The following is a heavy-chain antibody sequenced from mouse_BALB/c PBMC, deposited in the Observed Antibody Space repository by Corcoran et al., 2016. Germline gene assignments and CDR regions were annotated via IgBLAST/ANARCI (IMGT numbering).Heavy chain of an antibody. Sequence: EVQLQQSGPELVKPGASVKISCKASGYTFTAYNMHWVKQSHGTSLEWIGYIYPYNGGTGYNQKFKSKATLTVDNSSSTAYMELRSLTSEDSAVYYCASYGNSFDYWGQGTTLTVSS. D-gene: IGHD2-1*01. V-gene: IGHV1S29*02. CDR2: IYPYNGGT. CDR3: ASYGNSFDY. J-gene: IGHJ2*01. CDR1: GYTFTAYN.